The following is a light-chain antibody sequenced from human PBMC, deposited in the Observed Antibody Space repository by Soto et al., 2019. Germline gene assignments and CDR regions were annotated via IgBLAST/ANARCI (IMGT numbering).Light chain of an antibody. CDR2: GAS. CDR1: QSVSSN. J-gene: IGKJ4*01. V-gene: IGKV3-15*01. Sequence: EIVMTQSPATLSVSPGERATLSCRASQSVSSNLAWYQQIPGHAPRLLIYGASTRATVIPARFSGSGSGTAFTLTISSLQAEDFAVYYCQQYNNWPPLTFGGGTKVDTK. CDR3: QQYNNWPPLT.